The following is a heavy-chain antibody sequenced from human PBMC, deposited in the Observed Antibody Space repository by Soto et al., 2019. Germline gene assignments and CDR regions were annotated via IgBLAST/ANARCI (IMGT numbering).Heavy chain of an antibody. CDR3: AAGYSYGYASHYYYGMDV. CDR1: GGSFSGYY. J-gene: IGHJ6*02. Sequence: SETLSLTCAVYGGSFSGYYWSWIRQPPGKGLEWSGEINHSGSTNYNPSLKSRVTISVDTSKNQFSLKLSSVTAADTAVYYCAAGYSYGYASHYYYGMDVWGQGTTVTVS. V-gene: IGHV4-34*01. CDR2: INHSGST. D-gene: IGHD5-18*01.